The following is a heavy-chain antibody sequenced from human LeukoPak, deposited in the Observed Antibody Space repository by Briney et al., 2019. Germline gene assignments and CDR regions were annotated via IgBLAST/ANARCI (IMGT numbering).Heavy chain of an antibody. CDR3: ARGGEDYYDSSGYQSPYNWFDP. CDR2: IYTSGST. D-gene: IGHD3-22*01. Sequence: SETLSLTCTVSGGSISSYYWSWIRQPAGKGLEWIGRIYTSGSTNYNPSLKSRVTMSVDTSKNQFSLKLSSVTAADTAVYYCARGGEDYYDSSGYQSPYNWFDPWGQGTLATVSS. V-gene: IGHV4-4*07. CDR1: GGSISSYY. J-gene: IGHJ5*02.